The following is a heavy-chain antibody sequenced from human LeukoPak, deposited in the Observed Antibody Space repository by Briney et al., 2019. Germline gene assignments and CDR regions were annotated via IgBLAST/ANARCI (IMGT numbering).Heavy chain of an antibody. V-gene: IGHV3-48*03. CDR2: ISGSDSTT. J-gene: IGHJ4*02. CDR3: VRERVTTMVGLDY. D-gene: IGHD4-23*01. CDR1: GFTFSSYE. Sequence: PGGSLRLSCAASGFTFSSYEMNWVRQAPGKGLEWVSYISGSDSTTYYADSVQGRFTISRDNAKNSLYLQMNSLRAEDTAVYYCVRERVTTMVGLDYWGQGTLVTASS.